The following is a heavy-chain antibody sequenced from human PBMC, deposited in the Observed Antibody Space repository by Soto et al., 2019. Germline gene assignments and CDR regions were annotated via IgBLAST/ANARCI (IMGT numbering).Heavy chain of an antibody. Sequence: PGESLKISCKGSGYSFTSYWISWVRQMPGKGLEWMGRIDPSDSYTNYSPSFQGHATISADKSISTAYLQWSSLKASDTAMYYCARHLISDDSSGYYSAPFDYWGQGTLVTVSS. CDR1: GYSFTSYW. V-gene: IGHV5-10-1*01. J-gene: IGHJ4*02. CDR2: IDPSDSYT. D-gene: IGHD3-22*01. CDR3: ARHLISDDSSGYYSAPFDY.